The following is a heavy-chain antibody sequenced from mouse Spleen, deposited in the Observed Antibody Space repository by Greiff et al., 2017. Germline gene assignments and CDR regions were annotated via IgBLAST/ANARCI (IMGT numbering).Heavy chain of an antibody. V-gene: IGHV14-4*01. D-gene: IGHD2-3*01. Sequence: EVMLVESGAELVRPGASVKLSCTASGFNIKDDYMHWVKQRPEQGLEWIGWIDPENGDTEYASKFQGKATITADTSSNTAYLQLSSLTSEDTAVYYCTTGGYDGYSAWFAYWGQGTLVTVSA. CDR2: IDPENGDT. CDR1: GFNIKDDY. CDR3: TTGGYDGYSAWFAY. J-gene: IGHJ3*01.